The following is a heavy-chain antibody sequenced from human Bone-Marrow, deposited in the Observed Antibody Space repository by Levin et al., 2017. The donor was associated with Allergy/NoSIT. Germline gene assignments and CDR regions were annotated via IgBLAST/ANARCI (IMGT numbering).Heavy chain of an antibody. CDR3: ARGKVDWLTSTAEYFQH. Sequence: ESLKISCAVYGASFRNYYWNWIRQPPGKGLEWIGEINHWGNTNYNPSLKSRVTVSIDTFQNQFSLKVTSVIAADTAVYYCARGKVDWLTSTAEYFQHWGQGTLVTVSS. CDR1: GASFRNYY. J-gene: IGHJ1*01. D-gene: IGHD3-9*01. V-gene: IGHV4-34*01. CDR2: INHWGNT.